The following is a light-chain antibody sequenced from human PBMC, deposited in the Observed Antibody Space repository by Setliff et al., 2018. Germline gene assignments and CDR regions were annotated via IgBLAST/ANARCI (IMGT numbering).Light chain of an antibody. CDR1: SSDVGGYNY. Sequence: VLTQPAAVSGSPGQSIAISCAGTSSDVGGYNYVSWYQQHPGKAPKLMIYEVTKRPSGVSDRFSGSKSGNTASLTISGLQAEDEADYYCLSYTSKTTHALFAGGTKVTVL. CDR3: LSYTSKTTHAL. CDR2: EVT. V-gene: IGLV2-14*03. J-gene: IGLJ2*01.